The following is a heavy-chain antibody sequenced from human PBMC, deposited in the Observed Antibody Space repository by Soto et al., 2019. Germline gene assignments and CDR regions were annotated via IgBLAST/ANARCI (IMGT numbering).Heavy chain of an antibody. CDR1: GGSISSSSYY. J-gene: IGHJ4*02. V-gene: IGHV4-39*01. D-gene: IGHD4-17*01. CDR3: ARRLTTVTTYYFDY. CDR2: IYYSGST. Sequence: SETLSLTCTVSGGSISSSSYYWGWIRQPPGKGLEWIGSIYYSGSTYYNPSLKSRVTISVDTAKNRFSLKLSSVTAADTAVYYCARRLTTVTTYYFDYWGQGTLVTVSS.